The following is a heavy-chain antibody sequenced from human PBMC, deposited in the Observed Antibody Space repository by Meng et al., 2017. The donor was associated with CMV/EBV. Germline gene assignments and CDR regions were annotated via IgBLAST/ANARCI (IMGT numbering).Heavy chain of an antibody. V-gene: IGHV1-69*05. D-gene: IGHD3-3*01. J-gene: IGHJ5*02. CDR3: ARIPGVYDFWSGPQGGWFDP. CDR1: GGTFSSYA. Sequence: SVKVSCKASGGTFSSYAISWVRQAPGQGLEWMGWIIPIFGTANYAQKFQGRVTITTDESTSTAYMELSSLRSEDTAVYYCARIPGVYDFWSGPQGGWFDPWGQGTLVTVSS. CDR2: IIPIFGTA.